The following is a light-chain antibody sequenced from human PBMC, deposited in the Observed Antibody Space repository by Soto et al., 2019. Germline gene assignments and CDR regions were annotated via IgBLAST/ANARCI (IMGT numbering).Light chain of an antibody. CDR2: GAS. V-gene: IGKV3-15*01. CDR1: QSVRDN. Sequence: EIVMTHSPATLSVSPGERATLSCRASQSVRDNLAWYQQKPGQAPRLLIYGASTRATGIPARFSGSGSGTEFPLTINSLQSEDLALYFCQQSNNWPYTFGQGTKLEIK. CDR3: QQSNNWPYT. J-gene: IGKJ2*01.